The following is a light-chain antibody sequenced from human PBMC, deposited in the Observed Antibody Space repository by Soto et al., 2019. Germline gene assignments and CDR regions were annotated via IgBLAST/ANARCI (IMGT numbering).Light chain of an antibody. J-gene: IGKJ1*01. CDR1: QAISTW. CDR2: AAS. V-gene: IGKV1D-12*01. Sequence: DIQMTQSPSSVSASVGDRVTITCRASQAISTWLARYQQKPGQAPKLLIYAASNLQTGVPSRFSGSGSGKDFALTISSLQPEDFATYYCQQANSFPRTFGQGTKVEIK. CDR3: QQANSFPRT.